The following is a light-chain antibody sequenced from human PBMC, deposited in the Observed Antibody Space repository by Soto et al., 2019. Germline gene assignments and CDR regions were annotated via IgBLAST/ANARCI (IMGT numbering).Light chain of an antibody. V-gene: IGKV1D-13*01. Sequence: AIQLTQSPSSLSASVGDRVTITCRASQVISSALAWYQQKPGKPPKLLIYDASRLESGVPSRFSGSGSGTDFTLTTSSLQPEDFTTYYCQQFSDYPFTFGPGTRVDIK. CDR3: QQFSDYPFT. CDR2: DAS. CDR1: QVISSA. J-gene: IGKJ3*01.